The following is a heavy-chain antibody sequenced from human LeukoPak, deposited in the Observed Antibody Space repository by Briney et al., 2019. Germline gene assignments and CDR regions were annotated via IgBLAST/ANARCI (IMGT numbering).Heavy chain of an antibody. Sequence: SVRVSCKASGGSFNAYAISWVRQAPGQGLEWMGGIIPIFGTSNYAQKLQGRVMISTDESTSTVYMEVSSLRSEDTAIYYCARGLDASMETAYDYWGQGTLVTVSS. D-gene: IGHD5-18*01. CDR1: GGSFNAYA. CDR3: ARGLDASMETAYDY. J-gene: IGHJ4*02. CDR2: IIPIFGTS. V-gene: IGHV1-69*05.